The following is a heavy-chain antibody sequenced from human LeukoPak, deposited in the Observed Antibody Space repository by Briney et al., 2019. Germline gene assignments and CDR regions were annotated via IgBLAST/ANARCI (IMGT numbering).Heavy chain of an antibody. CDR3: ARVALVGATIMFYFDY. CDR2: IIRSSSTI. V-gene: IGHV3-48*01. D-gene: IGHD1-26*01. Sequence: GGSMRLSCAAAGFTFSSYSMSWVSQAPEKGMEWDSYIIRSSSTINYRDSGKGSFTISTDNAKNSLYRQMNRLRTADTAVYYCARVALVGATIMFYFDYWGQGTLVTVSS. CDR1: GFTFSSYS. J-gene: IGHJ4*02.